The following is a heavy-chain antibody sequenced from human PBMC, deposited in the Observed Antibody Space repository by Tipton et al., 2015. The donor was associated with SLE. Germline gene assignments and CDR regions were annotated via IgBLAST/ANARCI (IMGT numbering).Heavy chain of an antibody. CDR1: GFTFSSYA. Sequence: SLRLSCSASGFTFSSYAMHWVRQAPGKGLEYVSVISSNGGRTYYADSVKGRFTTSRDNSKNTLYLQMNSLRAEDTAVYYCAKGGYWNYEDYGMDVWGQGTTVTVSS. J-gene: IGHJ6*02. D-gene: IGHD1-7*01. CDR2: ISSNGGRT. V-gene: IGHV3-64*04. CDR3: AKGGYWNYEDYGMDV.